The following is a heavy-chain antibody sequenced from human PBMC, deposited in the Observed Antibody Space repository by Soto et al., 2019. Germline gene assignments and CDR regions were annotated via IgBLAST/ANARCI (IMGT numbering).Heavy chain of an antibody. CDR1: GFTFSYYS. V-gene: IGHV3-21*04. Sequence: EVQLVESGGGLVKPGESLRVSCAASGFTFSYYSLHWVRQAPGKGLEGVSSISGSSTYIDYADRVKGRFTISRDNAKTSLYLRMDSLRAEDTAVYYCARGDGKGLYNSGWSPRYWGQGTLVTVSS. D-gene: IGHD6-19*01. CDR3: ARGDGKGLYNSGWSPRY. CDR2: ISGSSTYI. J-gene: IGHJ4*02.